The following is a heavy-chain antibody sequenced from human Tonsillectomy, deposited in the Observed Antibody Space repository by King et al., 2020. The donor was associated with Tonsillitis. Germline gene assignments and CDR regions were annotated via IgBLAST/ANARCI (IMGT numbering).Heavy chain of an antibody. CDR2: TNPKSVGT. D-gene: IGHD3-22*01. CDR1: GYTFTGYY. V-gene: IGHV1-2*02. Sequence: VQLVESGAEVKKPGTSVKVSCKASGYTFTGYYVHWVRQAPGQGLEWRGWTNPKSVGTNYAQKIHCRGTMTSDTSISTSYMELTRLTSDDTAVFYCARDLSYDSSGYYGYWGQGTLVTVSS. CDR3: ARDLSYDSSGYYGY. J-gene: IGHJ4*02.